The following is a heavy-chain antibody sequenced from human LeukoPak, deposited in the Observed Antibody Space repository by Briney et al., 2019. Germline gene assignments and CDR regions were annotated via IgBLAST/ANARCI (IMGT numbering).Heavy chain of an antibody. J-gene: IGHJ5*02. CDR1: GDSLSSNSAA. D-gene: IGHD6-13*01. CDR3: ARDSTYSSSWYWFDP. V-gene: IGHV6-1*01. CDR2: TYYRSKWYN. Sequence: SQTLSLTCALSGDSLSSNSAAWHWLRQSPSRGLEWLGRTYYRSKWYNDYAVSVKSRITINPDTSKNQCSLQLNSVTPEDTAVYYCARDSTYSSSWYWFDPWGQGTLVTVSS.